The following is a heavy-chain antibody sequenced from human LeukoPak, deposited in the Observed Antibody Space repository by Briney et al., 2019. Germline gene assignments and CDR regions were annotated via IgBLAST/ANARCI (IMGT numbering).Heavy chain of an antibody. V-gene: IGHV3-74*01. Sequence: GGSLRLSCTASGFTFSSYWMHWVRQAPGKGLVWVSRINSDGSSTNYADSVKGRSTISRDNAKNTLYLQMNSLRAEDTAVYYCARVPRTVVGTKDAKYFQHWGQGTLVTVSS. CDR1: GFTFSSYW. J-gene: IGHJ1*01. CDR2: INSDGSST. D-gene: IGHD6-19*01. CDR3: ARVPRTVVGTKDAKYFQH.